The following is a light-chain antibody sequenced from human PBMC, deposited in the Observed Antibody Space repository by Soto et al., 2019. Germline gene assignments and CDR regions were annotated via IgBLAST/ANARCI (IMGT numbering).Light chain of an antibody. V-gene: IGLV2-14*01. CDR2: EVR. CDR3: RAYTARSTLV. J-gene: IGLJ3*02. Sequence: QSDRTEPASVSGSAGQSITIFCSGTIRDVGAYNLVSWYQQHPGTAPKLIIYEVRNRPSGISSRFSGSRSGNTASLTISGLQPEDEGDYYCRAYTARSTLVFGGGTKVTVL. CDR1: IRDVGAYNL.